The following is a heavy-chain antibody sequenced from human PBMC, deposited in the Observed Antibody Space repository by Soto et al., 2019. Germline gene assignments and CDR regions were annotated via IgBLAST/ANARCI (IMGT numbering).Heavy chain of an antibody. CDR1: GFTFDDYA. CDR3: AKDWGSSGWYPDY. D-gene: IGHD6-19*01. V-gene: IGHV3-9*01. CDR2: ISWNSGSI. Sequence: PGGSLRLSCAASGFTFDDYAMHWVRQAPGKGLEWVSGISWNSGSIGYADSVKGRFTISRDNAKNPLYLQMNSLRAEDTALYYCAKDWGSSGWYPDYWGQGTLVTVSS. J-gene: IGHJ4*02.